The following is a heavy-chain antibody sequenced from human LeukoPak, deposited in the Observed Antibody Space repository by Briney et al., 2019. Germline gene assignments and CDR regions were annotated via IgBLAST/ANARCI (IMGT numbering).Heavy chain of an antibody. J-gene: IGHJ6*03. CDR1: GFSLSTSGMC. V-gene: IGHV2-70*11. D-gene: IGHD5-18*01. Sequence: VSGPALVKPTQTLTLTCTFSGFSLSTSGMCVSWIRQPPGKALEWLARIDWDDDKYYSTSLKTRLTISKDTSKNQVVLTMTNMDPVDTATYYCARISRGYSYGRYYYYYYMDVWGKGTTVTVSS. CDR3: ARISRGYSYGRYYYYYYMDV. CDR2: IDWDDDK.